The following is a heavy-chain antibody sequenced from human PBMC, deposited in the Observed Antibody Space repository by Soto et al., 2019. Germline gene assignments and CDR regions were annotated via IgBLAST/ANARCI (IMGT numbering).Heavy chain of an antibody. Sequence: EVQLVESGGGLVKPGGSLRLSCAASGFTFSSYSMNWVRQAPGKGLEWVSSISSSSSYIYYADSVKGRFTISRDNTKNSLYLQMNSLRAENTAVYYCAGGRSTTVPYGMDVWGQGTTVTVSS. V-gene: IGHV3-21*01. CDR3: AGGRSTTVPYGMDV. CDR1: GFTFSSYS. CDR2: ISSSSSYI. D-gene: IGHD4-17*01. J-gene: IGHJ6*02.